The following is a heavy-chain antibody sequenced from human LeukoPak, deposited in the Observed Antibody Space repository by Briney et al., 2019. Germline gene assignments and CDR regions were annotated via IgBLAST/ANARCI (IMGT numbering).Heavy chain of an antibody. V-gene: IGHV4-39*07. CDR2: IYYSGST. D-gene: IGHD3-10*01. Sequence: SETLSLTCTVSGGSISSSSYYWGWIRQPPGKGLEWIGSIYYSGSTYYNPSLKSRVTISVDTSKNQFSLKLSSVTAADTAVYYCARDQLPVYGSGSYSAFDIWGQGTMVTVSS. CDR3: ARDQLPVYGSGSYSAFDI. CDR1: GGSISSSSYY. J-gene: IGHJ3*02.